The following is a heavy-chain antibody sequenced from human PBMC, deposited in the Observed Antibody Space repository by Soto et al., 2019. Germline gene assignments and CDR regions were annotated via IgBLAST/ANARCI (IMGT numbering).Heavy chain of an antibody. CDR3: ARGIKYGDYSRSFDP. V-gene: IGHV1-8*01. Sequence: QVQLVQSGAEVKKPGASVKVSCKASGYIFTNYDINWVRQATGQGLEYLGWINPNSGNTGYVQKLQGRVTMTRNTSINTAYMEMNSLRSEDTAVYYCARGIKYGDYSRSFDPWGQGTLVTVSS. J-gene: IGHJ5*02. CDR1: GYIFTNYD. CDR2: INPNSGNT. D-gene: IGHD4-17*01.